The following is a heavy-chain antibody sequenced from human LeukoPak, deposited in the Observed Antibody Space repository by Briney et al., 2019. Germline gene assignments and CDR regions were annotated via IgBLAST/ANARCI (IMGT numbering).Heavy chain of an antibody. CDR1: GGSISSSSYD. J-gene: IGHJ4*02. CDR3: ASYIVVVVAATSYYFDY. Sequence: SETLSLTCTVSGGSISSSSYDWGWIRQRPGKGLEWIGSIYYSGSTYYNPSLKSRVTISVDTSKNQFSLKLSSVTAADTAVYYCASYIVVVVAATSYYFDYWGQGTLVTVSS. V-gene: IGHV4-39*07. D-gene: IGHD2-15*01. CDR2: IYYSGST.